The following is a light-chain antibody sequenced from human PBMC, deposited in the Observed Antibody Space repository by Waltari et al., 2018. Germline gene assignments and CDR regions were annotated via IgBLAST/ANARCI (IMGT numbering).Light chain of an antibody. CDR2: DAT. Sequence: QSALAQPASVSGIPGQSISISCTGTSSDVGGYNYVTWYQQHPGNSPKLIIDDATQRPPVVSNRCSGSHAGNTASLTISGLQAEDEADYHCASYAGRSTLLFGGGTKLTVL. J-gene: IGLJ3*02. CDR3: ASYAGRSTLL. V-gene: IGLV2-14*03. CDR1: SSDVGGYNY.